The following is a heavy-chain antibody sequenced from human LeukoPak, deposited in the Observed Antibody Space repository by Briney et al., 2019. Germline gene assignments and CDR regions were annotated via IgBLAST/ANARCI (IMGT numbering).Heavy chain of an antibody. CDR3: AKDMGEDGSYYLDY. CDR2: ISGSGGST. Sequence: PGGSLRLSCAASGFTFSSYAMSWVRQAPGKGLVWVSVISGSGGSTFYADSVKGRFTISRDNSKNTLYLQMNSLRAEDTAVYYCAKDMGEDGSYYLDYWGQGTLVTVSS. V-gene: IGHV3-23*01. J-gene: IGHJ4*02. D-gene: IGHD1-26*01. CDR1: GFTFSSYA.